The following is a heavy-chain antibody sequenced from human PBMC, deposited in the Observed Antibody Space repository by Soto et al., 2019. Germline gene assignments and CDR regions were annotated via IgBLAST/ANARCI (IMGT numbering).Heavy chain of an antibody. CDR1: GGSISSGGYY. CDR3: EGDRVGADKSDAFDI. D-gene: IGHD1-26*01. J-gene: IGHJ3*02. CDR2: IYYSGST. Sequence: QVQLQESGPGLVKPSQTLSLTCTVSGGSISSGGYYWSWIRQHPGKGLEWIGYIYYSGSTYYNPSIKGRVTMAVGTPKNQSALELSSVTAADTAVYYCEGDRVGADKSDAFDIWGQGTMVTVSS. V-gene: IGHV4-31*03.